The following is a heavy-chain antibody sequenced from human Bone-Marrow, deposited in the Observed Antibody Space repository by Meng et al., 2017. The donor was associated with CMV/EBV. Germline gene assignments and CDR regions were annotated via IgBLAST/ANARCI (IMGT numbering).Heavy chain of an antibody. V-gene: IGHV3-11*01. Sequence: GGSLRLSCAASKFILSDYYISWIRQAPGKGLEWVSYISSSGSTMFSSDSVKGRFTISRDNSMNTLYLQMNTPRAEDTALYYCARSSPLQFDYWGQGTLVTVSS. CDR2: ISSSGSTM. CDR1: KFILSDYY. J-gene: IGHJ4*02. CDR3: ARSSPLQFDY.